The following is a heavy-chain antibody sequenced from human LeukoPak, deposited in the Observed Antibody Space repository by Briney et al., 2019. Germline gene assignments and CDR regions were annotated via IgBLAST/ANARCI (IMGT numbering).Heavy chain of an antibody. J-gene: IGHJ4*02. Sequence: GGSLRLSCAASGFTFSSYSMTWVRQAPGKGLEWVSYVSSDSTTIQYADSVKGRFTISRDNAKNSLYLQMNSLRAEDTAVYYCTRDGGWRDDYWGQGTLVTVSS. CDR2: VSSDSTTI. D-gene: IGHD3-16*01. CDR3: TRDGGWRDDY. CDR1: GFTFSSYS. V-gene: IGHV3-48*01.